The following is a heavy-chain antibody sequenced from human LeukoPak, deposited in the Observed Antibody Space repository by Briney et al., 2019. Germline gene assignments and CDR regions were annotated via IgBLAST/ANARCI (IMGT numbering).Heavy chain of an antibody. V-gene: IGHV3-74*01. CDR2: INSDESTT. J-gene: IGHJ4*02. Sequence: PGGSLRLSCAASGFSFSSYWMRWVRHAPGKGLVWVSRINSDESTTTYADSVKGRFTISRDNAKNTLHLQMNRLRAEDTAVYYCARGSSRNLDYWGQGTLVTVSS. CDR1: GFSFSSYW. D-gene: IGHD6-19*01. CDR3: ARGSSRNLDY.